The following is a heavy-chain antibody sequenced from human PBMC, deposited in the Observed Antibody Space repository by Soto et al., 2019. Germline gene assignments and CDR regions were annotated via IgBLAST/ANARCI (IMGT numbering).Heavy chain of an antibody. D-gene: IGHD4-17*01. Sequence: EVQVLESGGGLVQPGGSLRLSCAASGFTFSSYAMSWVRQAPGQGLEWVSAISGSGSNPYYADSAKGRFTISRDNSKNTLYLQMNSLRAEDTALYYCAKTASMTIRDGLDHWGQGTLVTVSS. CDR3: AKTASMTIRDGLDH. CDR1: GFTFSSYA. J-gene: IGHJ4*02. V-gene: IGHV3-23*01. CDR2: ISGSGSNP.